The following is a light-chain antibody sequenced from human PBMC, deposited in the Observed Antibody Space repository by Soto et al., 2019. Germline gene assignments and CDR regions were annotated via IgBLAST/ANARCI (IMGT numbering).Light chain of an antibody. Sequence: QSVLTQPPSASGSPGQSVTISCTGTSSDVGGYNYVSWYQQHPGKAPKLMIYEVSKRPSGVPDRFSGSKSGNTASLTVSGLQAEDEADYYCSSYAGSNNLVFGGETNLTVL. CDR2: EVS. J-gene: IGLJ2*01. CDR3: SSYAGSNNLV. CDR1: SSDVGGYNY. V-gene: IGLV2-8*01.